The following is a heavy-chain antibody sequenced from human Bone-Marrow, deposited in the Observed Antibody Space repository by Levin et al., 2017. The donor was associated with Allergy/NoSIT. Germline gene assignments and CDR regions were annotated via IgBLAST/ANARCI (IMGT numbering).Heavy chain of an antibody. CDR3: ARGIGYCSGGSCYFGGWFDP. V-gene: IGHV1-69*13. Sequence: SVKVSCKASGGTFSSYAISWVRQAPGQGLEWMGGIIPIFGTANYAQKFQGRVTITADESTSTAYMELSSLRSEDTAVYYCARGIGYCSGGSCYFGGWFDPWGQGTLVTVSS. J-gene: IGHJ5*02. CDR2: IIPIFGTA. D-gene: IGHD2-15*01. CDR1: GGTFSSYA.